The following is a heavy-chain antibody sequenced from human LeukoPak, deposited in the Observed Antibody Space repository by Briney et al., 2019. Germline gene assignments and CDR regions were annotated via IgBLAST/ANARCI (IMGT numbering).Heavy chain of an antibody. D-gene: IGHD4-23*01. V-gene: IGHV3-48*02. Sequence: PGGSLRLSCAASGRTSSTNSMNWVRQAPGKGLEWLSSISSSSSIYYADSVKGRFTISRDNAKNSLYLQMISLRDEDTAVYYCATGRYGSNSADFDYWGQGTLVTVS. CDR2: ISSSSSI. J-gene: IGHJ4*02. CDR3: ATGRYGSNSADFDY. CDR1: GRTSSTNS.